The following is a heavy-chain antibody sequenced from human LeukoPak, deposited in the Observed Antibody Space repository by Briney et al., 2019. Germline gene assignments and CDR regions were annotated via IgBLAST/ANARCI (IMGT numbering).Heavy chain of an antibody. D-gene: IGHD6-13*01. J-gene: IGHJ4*02. V-gene: IGHV4-39*07. CDR2: IYYSGSA. CDR1: GGSISSSTYY. Sequence: PSETLSLTCTVSGGSISSSTYYWGWIRQPPGKGLEWIGSIYYSGSAYYNPSLKSRVTISVDTSKNQFSLKLSSVTAADTAVYYCARGGYSSSWDFDYWGQGTLVTVSS. CDR3: ARGGYSSSWDFDY.